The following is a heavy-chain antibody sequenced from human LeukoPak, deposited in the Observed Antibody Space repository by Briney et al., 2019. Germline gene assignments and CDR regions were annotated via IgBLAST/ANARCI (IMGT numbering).Heavy chain of an antibody. Sequence: ASVKVSCKASGYTFNTYGISWVRQAPGQGVEWMGWISTYNGDTNYVQSLQGRVTLTTDTSPSTAYLELMSLRSDDTAVYYCLRDAQRPRLTPDYWGQGTLVTVSS. CDR3: LRDAQRPRLTPDY. D-gene: IGHD6-25*01. CDR1: GYTFNTYG. V-gene: IGHV1-18*01. J-gene: IGHJ4*02. CDR2: ISTYNGDT.